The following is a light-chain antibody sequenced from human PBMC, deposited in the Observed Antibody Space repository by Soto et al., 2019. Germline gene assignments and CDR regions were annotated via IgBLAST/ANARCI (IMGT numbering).Light chain of an antibody. V-gene: IGKV1-5*01. CDR2: DAS. J-gene: IGKJ5*01. CDR3: QQYNSYSWT. Sequence: DIQMTQSPSTLSASVGERVTITCRASQSISGWLAWYQQKPGKAPKLLIYDASSLESGVPSRFSGSGSGTEFTLTISSLQPDDFATYYCQQYNSYSWTFGQGTRLEI. CDR1: QSISGW.